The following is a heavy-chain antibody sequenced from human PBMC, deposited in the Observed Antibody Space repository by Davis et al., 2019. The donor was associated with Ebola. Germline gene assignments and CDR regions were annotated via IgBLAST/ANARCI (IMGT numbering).Heavy chain of an antibody. V-gene: IGHV3-30*03. J-gene: IGHJ3*02. Sequence: PGGSLRLSCAASGFTFSSYGMHWVRQAPGKGLEWVAVISYDGSNKYYADSVKGRFTISRDNVKSSLYLQMNSLRDEDTAVYYCARGVDYGFDIWGQGTMVTVSS. CDR1: GFTFSSYG. D-gene: IGHD2-21*02. CDR2: ISYDGSNK. CDR3: ARGVDYGFDI.